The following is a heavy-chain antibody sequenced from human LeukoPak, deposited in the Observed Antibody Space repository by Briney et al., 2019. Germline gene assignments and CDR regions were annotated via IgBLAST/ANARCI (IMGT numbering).Heavy chain of an antibody. CDR3: ARSREQLTYYDFWSGYSYYYMDV. J-gene: IGHJ6*03. Sequence: GGSLRLSCAASGFTFSSYSMNWVRQAPGKGLEWVSSISSSSYIYYADSVKGRFTISRDNSKNTLYLQMNSLRAEDTAVYYCARSREQLTYYDFWSGYSYYYMDVWGKGTTVTVSS. CDR2: ISSSSYI. V-gene: IGHV3-21*01. D-gene: IGHD3-3*01. CDR1: GFTFSSYS.